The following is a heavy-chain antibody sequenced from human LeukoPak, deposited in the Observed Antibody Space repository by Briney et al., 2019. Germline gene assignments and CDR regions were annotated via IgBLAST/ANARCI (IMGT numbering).Heavy chain of an antibody. CDR2: KRYDGNNK. Sequence: GGSLRLSCAASGTTFSDYSMPWVRQAPGRGLNWVAFKRYDGNNKYYADSVKGRFTISRDNSKNMLYLEMNSLSTEDTAVYYCARDGAVAGRGYFDYWGQGTLVTVSS. V-gene: IGHV3-30*02. D-gene: IGHD6-19*01. CDR1: GTTFSDYS. CDR3: ARDGAVAGRGYFDY. J-gene: IGHJ4*02.